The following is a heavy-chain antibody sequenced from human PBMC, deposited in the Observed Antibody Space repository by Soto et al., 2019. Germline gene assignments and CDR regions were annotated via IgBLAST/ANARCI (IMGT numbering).Heavy chain of an antibody. V-gene: IGHV1-69*01. CDR2: IIPVSVAA. Sequence: QVQLVQSGAEVKKPGSSVKVSCKASGGTFGSYAFSWVRQAPGQGLEWMGGIIPVSVAAHYAQKFQGRVTITEDESTSTAYMELSSLSSQDTAVYYCATALGCRSTSCTLDYWGQGTRVIVSS. J-gene: IGHJ4*02. D-gene: IGHD2-2*01. CDR1: GGTFGSYA. CDR3: ATALGCRSTSCTLDY.